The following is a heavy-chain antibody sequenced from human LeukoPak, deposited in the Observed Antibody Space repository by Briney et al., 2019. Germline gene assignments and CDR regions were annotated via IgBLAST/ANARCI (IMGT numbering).Heavy chain of an antibody. D-gene: IGHD3-10*01. CDR3: ARVKYYYGSGNTDYYYYMDV. J-gene: IGHJ6*03. CDR1: GFTFSDYY. CDR2: ISSSGSTI. V-gene: IGHV3-11*01. Sequence: PGGSLRLSCAASGFTFSDYYMSWIRQAPGKGLEWVSYISSSGSTIFYADSVKGRFTISRDNAKNSLYLQMNSLRAEDTAVYYCARVKYYYGSGNTDYYYYMDVWGKGTTVTVSS.